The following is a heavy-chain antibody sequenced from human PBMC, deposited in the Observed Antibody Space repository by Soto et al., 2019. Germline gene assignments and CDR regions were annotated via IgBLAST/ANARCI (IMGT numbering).Heavy chain of an antibody. V-gene: IGHV3-23*01. Sequence: PGGSLRLSCAASGFPFSNYAMGWVRQAPGKGLDWVSAISGSGGSTYYADSVKGRFTISRDNSKNTLSLQMNSLRAEDTALYYCAKDWDLDYWGQGTLVTVSS. CDR3: AKDWDLDY. CDR2: ISGSGGST. CDR1: GFPFSNYA. D-gene: IGHD1-26*01. J-gene: IGHJ4*02.